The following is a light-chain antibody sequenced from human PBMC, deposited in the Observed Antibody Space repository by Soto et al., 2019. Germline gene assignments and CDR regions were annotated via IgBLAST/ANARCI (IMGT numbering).Light chain of an antibody. J-gene: IGKJ4*01. CDR1: QDIINY. CDR3: QQYKAYPLT. V-gene: IGKV1-16*01. Sequence: DIQMTQSPSSLSASVGDRVTITCRASQDIINYLAWFQQKPGQAPKSLIYAASNLQSGVPSRFSGSGSGTDFTLTISSLQPEDFATYYYQQYKAYPLTFGGGTKV. CDR2: AAS.